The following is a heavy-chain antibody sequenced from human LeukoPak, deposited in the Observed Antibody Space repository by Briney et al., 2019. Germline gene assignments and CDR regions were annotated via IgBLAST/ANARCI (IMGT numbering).Heavy chain of an antibody. Sequence: PGGSLRLSSAASGFTVRSNYMSSGRQAPGKGLEWVSAIYSGGSTYYADSVKGRFTISRHNAKNTLYLQMNNLGAEYTAVYYCASDTISAANFDYWGQGTLVTVSS. V-gene: IGHV3-53*01. CDR2: IYSGGST. D-gene: IGHD6-25*01. J-gene: IGHJ4*01. CDR3: ASDTISAANFDY. CDR1: GFTVRSNY.